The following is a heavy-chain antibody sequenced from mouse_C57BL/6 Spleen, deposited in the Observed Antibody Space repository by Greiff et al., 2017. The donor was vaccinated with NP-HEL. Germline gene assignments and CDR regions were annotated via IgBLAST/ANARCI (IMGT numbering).Heavy chain of an antibody. J-gene: IGHJ4*01. CDR3: AKVYGTYYAMDY. Sequence: EVHLVESGGGLVKPGGSLKLSCAASGFTFSDYGMHWVRQAPEKGLEWVAYISSGSSTIYYADTVKGRFTISRDNAKNTLFLQMTSLRSEDTAMYYCAKVYGTYYAMDYWGQGTSVTVSS. CDR1: GFTFSDYG. CDR2: ISSGSSTI. V-gene: IGHV5-17*01. D-gene: IGHD1-1*02.